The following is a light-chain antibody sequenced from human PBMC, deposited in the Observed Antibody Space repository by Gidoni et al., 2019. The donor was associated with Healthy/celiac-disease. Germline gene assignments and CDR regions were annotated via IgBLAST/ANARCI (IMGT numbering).Light chain of an antibody. CDR2: KDS. J-gene: IGLJ2*01. Sequence: SYELTQPHSVSVSPGQTARITCSGDALPKQYAYWYQQKPGQAPVLVIYKDSERPSGIPERFSGSSSGTTVTLTISGVQAEDEADYYCQSADSSYVVFGGGTKLTVL. CDR1: ALPKQY. CDR3: QSADSSYVV. V-gene: IGLV3-25*03.